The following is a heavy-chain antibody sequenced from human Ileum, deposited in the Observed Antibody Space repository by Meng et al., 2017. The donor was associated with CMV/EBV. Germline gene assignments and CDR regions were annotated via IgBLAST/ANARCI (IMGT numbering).Heavy chain of an antibody. V-gene: IGHV3-30*18. D-gene: IGHD6-19*01. Sequence: CAADNFTFSSHGMHWVRQTPGRGLGWVSSMSYDGGYRGYADSVKGRFTISRDNSKNTLYLLMNSLRAEDSAVYYCAKEDSSGWYYFDSWGQGTLVTVSS. CDR1: NFTFSSHG. CDR2: MSYDGGYR. J-gene: IGHJ4*02. CDR3: AKEDSSGWYYFDS.